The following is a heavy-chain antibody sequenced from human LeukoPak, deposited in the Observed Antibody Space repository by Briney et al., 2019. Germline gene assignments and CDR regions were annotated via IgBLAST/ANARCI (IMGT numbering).Heavy chain of an antibody. J-gene: IGHJ5*02. D-gene: IGHD3-10*01. CDR2: INPNSGGT. CDR3: ARAREVLLWFGELDNWFDP. Sequence: ASVKVSCKASGYTFTGYYMHWVRQAPGQGLEWMGWINPNSGGTNYAQKFQGRVTMTRDTSISTAYMELSSLRSEDTAVYYCARAREVLLWFGELDNWFDPWGQGTLVTVSS. CDR1: GYTFTGYY. V-gene: IGHV1-2*02.